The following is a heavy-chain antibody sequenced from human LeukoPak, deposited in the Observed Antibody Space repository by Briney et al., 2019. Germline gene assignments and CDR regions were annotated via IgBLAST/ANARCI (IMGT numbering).Heavy chain of an antibody. CDR3: ARELREHGVFDI. CDR1: GFTFSSYS. V-gene: IGHV3-21*04. Sequence: PGGSLRLSCAASGFTFSSYSMNWVRQAPGKGLEWVSSISSSSSYIYYADSVKGRFTISRDTSKNTVYLQMNSLRADDTALYYCARELREHGVFDIWGQGTMVTVSS. D-gene: IGHD1-26*01. J-gene: IGHJ3*02. CDR2: ISSSSSYI.